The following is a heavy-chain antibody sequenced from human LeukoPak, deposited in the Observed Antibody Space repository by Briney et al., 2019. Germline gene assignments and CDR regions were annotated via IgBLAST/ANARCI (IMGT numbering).Heavy chain of an antibody. CDR1: GGSSSSYY. Sequence: SETLSLTCTVSGGSSSSYYWSWIRQPPGKGLEWIGYIYYSGSTNYNPSLKSRVTISVDTSKNQFSLKLSSVTAADTAVYYCAGGDFHVDYWGQGTLVTVSS. CDR2: IYYSGST. V-gene: IGHV4-59*01. D-gene: IGHD3-3*01. CDR3: AGGDFHVDY. J-gene: IGHJ4*02.